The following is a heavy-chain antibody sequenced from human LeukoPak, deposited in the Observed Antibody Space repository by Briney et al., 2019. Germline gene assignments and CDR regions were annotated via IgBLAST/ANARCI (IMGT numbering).Heavy chain of an antibody. CDR2: IYYSGST. D-gene: IGHD3-10*01. CDR1: GGSISSYY. Sequence: PSETLSLTCTVSGGSISSYYWSWIRQPPGKGLEWIGYIYYSGSTNYNPSLKSRVTISVDTSKNQFSLKLSSVTAADTAVYYCASRYGSGSYQWFDPWGQGTLVTVSS. CDR3: ASRYGSGSYQWFDP. J-gene: IGHJ5*02. V-gene: IGHV4-59*12.